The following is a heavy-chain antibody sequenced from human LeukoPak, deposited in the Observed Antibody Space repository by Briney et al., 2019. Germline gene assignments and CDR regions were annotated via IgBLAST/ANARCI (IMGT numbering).Heavy chain of an antibody. V-gene: IGHV4-30-2*01. D-gene: IGHD5-24*01. Sequence: SETLSLTCAVSGSSISSSDYSWSWIRQPPGKVLEWIGYITHSGSTNYNPSLKGRVTISADRTRNQFSLKISSVTAADTAVYYCARVGGYNYPFDYWGQGTLITVSS. CDR1: GSSISSSDYS. CDR3: ARVGGYNYPFDY. J-gene: IGHJ4*02. CDR2: ITHSGST.